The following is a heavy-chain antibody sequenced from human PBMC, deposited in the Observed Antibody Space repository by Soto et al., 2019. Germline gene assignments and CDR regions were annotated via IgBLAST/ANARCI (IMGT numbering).Heavy chain of an antibody. CDR2: ISSSNRTI. CDR1: GCTFRSYS. J-gene: IGHJ6*02. Sequence: EVQLVESGGGLKQPGGSLRLSCAASGCTFRSYSMNWVRQAPGKGLEWVSYISSSNRTINYADSVKGRFIISRDNAKNSLYLQMHSLRDEDTAVYYCAREGWPLLQTGMDVWGQGTTVTVSS. CDR3: AREGWPLLQTGMDV. V-gene: IGHV3-48*02. D-gene: IGHD2-15*01.